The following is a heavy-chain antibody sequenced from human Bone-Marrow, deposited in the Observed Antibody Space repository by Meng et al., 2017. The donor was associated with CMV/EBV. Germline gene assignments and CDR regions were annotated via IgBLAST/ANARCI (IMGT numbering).Heavy chain of an antibody. J-gene: IGHJ5*02. CDR1: SISSSSYY. CDR2: IYYSGST. CDR3: ARESSSGWYAKGNWFDP. D-gene: IGHD6-19*01. V-gene: IGHV4-39*07. Sequence: SISSSSYYWGCIRQPPGKGLEWIGSIYYSGSTYYNPSLKSRVTISVDTSKNQFSLKLSSVTAADTAVYYCARESSSGWYAKGNWFDPWGQGTLVTVSS.